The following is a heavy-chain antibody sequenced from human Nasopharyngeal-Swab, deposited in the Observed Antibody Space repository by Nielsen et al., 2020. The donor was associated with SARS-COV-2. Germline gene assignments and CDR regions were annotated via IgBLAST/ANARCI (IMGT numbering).Heavy chain of an antibody. J-gene: IGHJ6*03. Sequence: GESLKISCAASGSPFSGSAMHWVRQASGKGLEWVGRIRSKANSYATAYAASVKGRFTISRDDSKNTAYLQMNSLKTEDTAVYYCTSSIAAAGSRYYYYYMDVWGKGTTVTVSS. CDR3: TSSIAAAGSRYYYYYMDV. D-gene: IGHD6-13*01. CDR2: IRSKANSYAT. CDR1: GSPFSGSA. V-gene: IGHV3-73*01.